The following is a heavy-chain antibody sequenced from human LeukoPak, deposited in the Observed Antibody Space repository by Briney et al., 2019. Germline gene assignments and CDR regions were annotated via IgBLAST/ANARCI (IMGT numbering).Heavy chain of an antibody. D-gene: IGHD4-11*01. V-gene: IGHV1-3*03. Sequence: ASVKVSCKASGYTFTGYYMHWVRQAPGQGLEWMGWINPGNGNTRYSQKFRGRLTITRDASSSTAYLELSSLRSEDMAVYYCAREGKYLQLSAFDIWGQGTMVTVSS. CDR1: GYTFTGYY. CDR2: INPGNGNT. CDR3: AREGKYLQLSAFDI. J-gene: IGHJ3*02.